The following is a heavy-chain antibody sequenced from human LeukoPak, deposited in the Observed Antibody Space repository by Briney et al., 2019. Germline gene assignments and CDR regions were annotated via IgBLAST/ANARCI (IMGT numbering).Heavy chain of an antibody. CDR3: ATLEGEGY. J-gene: IGHJ4*02. CDR2: ISYDGSNK. D-gene: IGHD1-26*01. CDR1: GFTFSSYG. V-gene: IGHV3-30*03. Sequence: GGSLRLSCAASGFTFSSYGMHWVRQAPGKGLEWVAVISYDGSNKYYADSVKGRFTISRDNSKNTLYLQMNSLRAEDTAVYYCATLEGEGYWGQGTLVTVSS.